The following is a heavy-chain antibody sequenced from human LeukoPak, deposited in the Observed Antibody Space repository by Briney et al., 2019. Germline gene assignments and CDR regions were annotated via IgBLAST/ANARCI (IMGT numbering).Heavy chain of an antibody. V-gene: IGHV4-39*07. CDR2: IYYSGST. CDR1: GGSISSSSYY. Sequence: SETLSLTCTVSGGSISSSSYYWGWIRQPPGKGLEWIGSIYYSGSTYYNPTLKSRVTISVDTSKNQFSLKLSSVTAADTAVYYCARVPSYYGSGPQYYFDYWGQGTLVTVSS. CDR3: ARVPSYYGSGPQYYFDY. D-gene: IGHD3-10*01. J-gene: IGHJ4*02.